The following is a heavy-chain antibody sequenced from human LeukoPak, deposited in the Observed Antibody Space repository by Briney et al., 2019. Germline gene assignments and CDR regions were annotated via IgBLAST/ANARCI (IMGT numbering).Heavy chain of an antibody. D-gene: IGHD2-15*01. CDR2: INHSGSP. V-gene: IGHV4-34*01. Sequence: SSETLSLTCAVYGGSFSGYYWTWIRQPPGKGLEWIGEINHSGSPNYNPSLKSRVTISVDASKNQFSLKLSSVTAADTAVYYCARGIVVVVTAIFDYWGQGTLVTVSS. CDR1: GGSFSGYY. J-gene: IGHJ4*02. CDR3: ARGIVVVVTAIFDY.